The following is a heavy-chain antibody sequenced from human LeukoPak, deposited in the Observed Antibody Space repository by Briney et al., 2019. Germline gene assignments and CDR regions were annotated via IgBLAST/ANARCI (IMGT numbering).Heavy chain of an antibody. CDR2: IYSSWST. J-gene: IGHJ4*01. CDR3: ARRGSSNWYADFDY. V-gene: IGHV4-59*08. CDR1: GGSINSYY. D-gene: IGHD6-13*01. Sequence: PSEALSLTCTVSGGSINSYYWRWVRQRPGKGVEGIGYIYSSWSTKYTPSLKSRVTISVDTSKNPFSLKLTSVTAADTAVYYCARRGSSNWYADFDYWGHGTLVTVSS.